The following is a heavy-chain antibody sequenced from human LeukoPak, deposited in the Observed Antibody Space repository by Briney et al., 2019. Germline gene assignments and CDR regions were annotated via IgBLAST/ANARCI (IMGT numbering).Heavy chain of an antibody. Sequence: GGSLRLSCAASGFTFSSYGMHWGRQAPGKGVERGSVIWYDGSNEYSADSVKGRFTISRDSSKNTLYLQMNSLRAEETAVYYCARDYTVARYLEFWGQGTLVTVSS. CDR2: IWYDGSNE. J-gene: IGHJ4*02. D-gene: IGHD4-11*01. V-gene: IGHV3-33*01. CDR1: GFTFSSYG. CDR3: ARDYTVARYLEF.